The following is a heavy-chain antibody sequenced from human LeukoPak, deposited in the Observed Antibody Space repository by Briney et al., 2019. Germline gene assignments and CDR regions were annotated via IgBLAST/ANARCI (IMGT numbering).Heavy chain of an antibody. Sequence: ESGPTLVKPTQTLTLTCTFSGFSLSNTAVGVGWIRQPPGKALEWLAVIHWDDDKRFSRSLKNRLTITKDTAKNQVVLTLNNMDPVDTGTYYCARTRSGGYYDAFDVWGQGTMVIVSS. D-gene: IGHD3-22*01. V-gene: IGHV2-5*02. CDR1: GFSLSNTAVG. CDR2: IHWDDDK. CDR3: ARTRSGGYYDAFDV. J-gene: IGHJ3*01.